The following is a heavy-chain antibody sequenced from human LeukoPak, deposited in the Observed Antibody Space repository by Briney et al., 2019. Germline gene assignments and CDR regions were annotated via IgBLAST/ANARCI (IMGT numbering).Heavy chain of an antibody. CDR1: GFTFSSYS. V-gene: IGHV3-48*01. Sequence: PGGSLRLSCAASGFTFSSYSMNWVRQAPGKGLEWVSYISSSSSTIYYADSVKGRFTISRDNAKNSLYLQMNSRRAEDTAVYYCARVKTNFDYWGQGTLVTVSS. CDR3: ARVKTNFDY. J-gene: IGHJ4*02. CDR2: ISSSSSTI.